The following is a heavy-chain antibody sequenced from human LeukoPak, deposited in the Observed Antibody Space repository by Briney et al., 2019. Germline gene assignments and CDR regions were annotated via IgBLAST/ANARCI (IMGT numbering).Heavy chain of an antibody. CDR3: ARVPVDSSGYFHVVGYFDY. CDR2: INHSGST. Sequence: SETLSLTCAVYGGSFSGYYWSWIRQPPGKGLEWIGEINHSGSTNYNPSLKSRVTISVDTSKNQFSLKLSSVTAADTAVYYCARVPVDSSGYFHVVGYFDYWGQGTLVTVSS. CDR1: GGSFSGYY. V-gene: IGHV4-34*01. J-gene: IGHJ4*02. D-gene: IGHD3-22*01.